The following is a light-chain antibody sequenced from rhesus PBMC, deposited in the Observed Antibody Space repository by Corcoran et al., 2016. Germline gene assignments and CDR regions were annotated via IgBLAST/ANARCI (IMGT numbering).Light chain of an antibody. CDR1: QGITDD. CDR2: EAS. V-gene: IGKV1-21*01. CDR3: QHYYRVPLT. Sequence: DIQMTQSPSSLSASLGDRVTITCRANQGITDDLAWYQQKPGESPKLLIYEASSLQSGIPSRFSGSGSGTDFTLTISGLQSEDFATYYCQHYYRVPLTFGGGTKVEIK. J-gene: IGKJ4*01.